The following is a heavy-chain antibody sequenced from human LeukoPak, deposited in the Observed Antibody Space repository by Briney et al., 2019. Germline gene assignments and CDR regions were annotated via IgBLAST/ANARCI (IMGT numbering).Heavy chain of an antibody. V-gene: IGHV3-30*04. CDR2: ISYDGSNK. CDR1: GFTFSSYA. CDR3: ARGAGTSPQLLPDY. D-gene: IGHD2-2*01. Sequence: GGSLRLSCAASGFTFSSYAMHWVRQAPGKGLEWVAVISYDGSNKYYADSVKGRFTISRDNSKNTLYLQMNSLRAEDTAVYYCARGAGTSPQLLPDYWGQGTLVTVSS. J-gene: IGHJ4*02.